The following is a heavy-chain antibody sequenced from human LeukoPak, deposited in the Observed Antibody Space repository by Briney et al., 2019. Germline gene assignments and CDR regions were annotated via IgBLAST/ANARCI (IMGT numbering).Heavy chain of an antibody. CDR3: AKGRPRDDYVRGSYRYSRRGLDI. CDR2: IKPYSGKT. CDR1: GYEFSSYW. V-gene: IGHV1-18*01. D-gene: IGHD3-16*02. Sequence: GSLRLSCTASGYEFSSYWMSWVRQAPGQGLEWMGCIKPYSGKTKYAEKVKGRFTITTETAKNISYMQINSLRSDDTAVYYCAKGRPRDDYVRGSYRYSRRGLDIWGQGRLVTASS. J-gene: IGHJ3*02.